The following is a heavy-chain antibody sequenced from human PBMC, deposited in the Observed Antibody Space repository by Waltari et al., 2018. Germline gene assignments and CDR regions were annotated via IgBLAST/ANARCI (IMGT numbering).Heavy chain of an antibody. CDR3: GRDLGGSGSD. V-gene: IGHV3-74*01. J-gene: IGHJ4*02. CDR2: IDTHGRRT. CDR1: GFTFSSSW. Sequence: EVQVVESRGGLVQPGGSLRLSCAASGFTFSSSWMPWVRQVPGKGLVWVSRIDTHGRRTDYADSVKGRFTISRDNAKNTLYLQMNSLTAEDTAVYYCGRDLGGSGSDWGQGTLVTVSS. D-gene: IGHD1-26*01.